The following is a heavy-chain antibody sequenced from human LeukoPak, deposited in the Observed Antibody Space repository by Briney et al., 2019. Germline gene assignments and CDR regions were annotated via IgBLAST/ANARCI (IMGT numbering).Heavy chain of an antibody. D-gene: IGHD3-10*01. Sequence: PSETLSLTCTVSGYSISSGYFWGWMRQPPGKGLEWIGSIYQSETAHYNPSLKSRVTISVDTSKNQFSLKLSSVTAADTAVYYCASVSGRVGRITMVRGVNKASDYWGQGTLVTVSS. J-gene: IGHJ4*02. V-gene: IGHV4-38-2*02. CDR2: IYQSETA. CDR1: GYSISSGYF. CDR3: ASVSGRVGRITMVRGVNKASDY.